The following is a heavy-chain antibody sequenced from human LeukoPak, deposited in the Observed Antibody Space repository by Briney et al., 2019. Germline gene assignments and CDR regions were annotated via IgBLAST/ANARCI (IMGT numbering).Heavy chain of an antibody. CDR2: IIPILGIA. CDR3: ARYYYGWGKDY. Sequence: ASVKVSCKASGGTFSSYTISWVRQAPRQGLEWMGRIIPILGIANYAQKFQGRVTITADKYTSTAYMELSSLRSEDTAVYYGARYYYGWGKDYWGQGTLVTVSS. D-gene: IGHD3-10*01. J-gene: IGHJ4*02. V-gene: IGHV1-69*02. CDR1: GGTFSSYT.